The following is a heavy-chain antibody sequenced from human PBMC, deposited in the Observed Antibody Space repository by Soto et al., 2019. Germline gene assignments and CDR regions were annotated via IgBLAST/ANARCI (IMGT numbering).Heavy chain of an antibody. V-gene: IGHV1-18*01. CDR2: INGYNGNT. CDR1: GYTFTTYG. CDR3: AREGSAPYYYYGMDV. J-gene: IGHJ6*02. D-gene: IGHD6-19*01. Sequence: QVQLEQSGAEGKKPGDSMKVSCKASGYTFTTYGISWVRQAPGQGLEWMGWINGYNGNTDYPQKLQGRVTMTTDTTTSTAYMALRSLRSDDTAVYYCAREGSAPYYYYGMDVWGPGTTVTVSS.